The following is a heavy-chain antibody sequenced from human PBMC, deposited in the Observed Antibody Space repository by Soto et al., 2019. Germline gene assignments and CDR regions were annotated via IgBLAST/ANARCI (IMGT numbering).Heavy chain of an antibody. D-gene: IGHD7-27*01. J-gene: IGHJ5*02. CDR2: IYHSGST. CDR3: ARVPGP. V-gene: IGHV4-30-2*01. CDR1: GGSISSGGYS. Sequence: PSETLSLTCAVSGGSISSGGYSWSWIRQPPGKGLEWIGYIYHSGSTCYNPSLKGRVTISVDRSKNQFSLKLSSVTAADTAVYYCARVPGPWGQGTLVTVSS.